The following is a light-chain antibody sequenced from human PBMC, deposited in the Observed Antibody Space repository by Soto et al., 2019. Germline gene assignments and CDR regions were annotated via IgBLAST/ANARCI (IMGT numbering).Light chain of an antibody. J-gene: IGKJ1*01. Sequence: EIVMTQSPATLSVSPGERATLSCRASQSVGSNLAWYQQKPGQAHRLPIYGASTRATGIPARFSGSGSGTEFTLTISSLQSEDFAIYFCQQYNNWPPDRTFGQGTKVEIK. CDR1: QSVGSN. CDR3: QQYNNWPPDRT. CDR2: GAS. V-gene: IGKV3-15*01.